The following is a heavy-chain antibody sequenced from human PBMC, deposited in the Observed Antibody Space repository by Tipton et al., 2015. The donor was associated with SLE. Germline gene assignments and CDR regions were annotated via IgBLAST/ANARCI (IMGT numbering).Heavy chain of an antibody. D-gene: IGHD6-19*01. CDR1: GVSIASTSYY. V-gene: IGHV4-39*07. CDR2: VYYDGIT. CDR3: ARDIGVVGAGVTPLDY. J-gene: IGHJ4*02. Sequence: TLSLTCTVSGVSIASTSYYWGWVRQPPGKGLEWIGSVYYDGITYYNPSLKSRLTMSLDTSKNQISLQLKSVTAADTAVYFCARDIGVVGAGVTPLDYWGQGILVNVSS.